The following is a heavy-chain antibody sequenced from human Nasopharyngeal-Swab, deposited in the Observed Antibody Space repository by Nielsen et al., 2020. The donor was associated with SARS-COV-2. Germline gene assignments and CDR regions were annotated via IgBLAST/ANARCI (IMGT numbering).Heavy chain of an antibody. V-gene: IGHV2-70*11. CDR2: IDWDDDK. CDR3: ARTRSYSLDY. D-gene: IGHD1-26*01. J-gene: IGHJ4*02. Sequence: SGPTLVKPTQTLTLTCSFSGFSLSTSGMCVSWIRQPPGKALEWLARIDWDDDKYYSTSLTTRLTISKDTSKNQVVLTMTNMDPVDTATYYCARTRSYSLDYWGQGTLVTVSS. CDR1: GFSLSTSGMC.